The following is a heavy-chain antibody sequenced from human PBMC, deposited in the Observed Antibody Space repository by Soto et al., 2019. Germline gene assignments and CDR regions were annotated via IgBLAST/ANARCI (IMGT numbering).Heavy chain of an antibody. V-gene: IGHV1-2*02. J-gene: IGHJ4*02. CDR3: ARASEPLRFLEWLSSPFDY. CDR1: GYIFTDYY. CDR2: INANSGDT. Sequence: ASVKVSCNASGYIFTDYYMHWVRQAPGQELGWMGWINANSGDTNYAQKFQGRVTITRDTSASTAYMELSSLRSEDTAVYYCARASEPLRFLEWLSSPFDYWGQGTLVTVSS. D-gene: IGHD3-3*01.